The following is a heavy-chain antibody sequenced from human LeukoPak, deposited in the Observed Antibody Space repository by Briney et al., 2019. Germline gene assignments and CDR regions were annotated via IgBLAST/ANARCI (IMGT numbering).Heavy chain of an antibody. CDR1: GFTLSDSW. Sequence: PGGSLRLSCAASGFTLSDSWMDWVRQAPGKGLEWVANIKQDGSEKYYVDSVKGRFTISRDNAKKTLSLQMNSLRAEDTAVYYCSRSLNYWGQGTLVTVSS. CDR2: IKQDGSEK. V-gene: IGHV3-7*01. J-gene: IGHJ4*02. CDR3: SRSLNY.